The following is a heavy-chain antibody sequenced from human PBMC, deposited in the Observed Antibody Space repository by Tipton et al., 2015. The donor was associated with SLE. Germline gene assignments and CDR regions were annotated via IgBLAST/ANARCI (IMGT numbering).Heavy chain of an antibody. D-gene: IGHD1-1*01. CDR3: ARGVLRPFDY. CDR1: GGSFSGYY. CDR2: INHSGST. Sequence: LRLSCAVYGGSFSGYYSSWIRQPPGKGLEWIGEINHSGSTNYNPSLKSRVTISVDTSKNQFSLKLSSVTAADTAVYYRARGVLRPFDYWGQGTLVTVSS. V-gene: IGHV4-34*01. J-gene: IGHJ4*02.